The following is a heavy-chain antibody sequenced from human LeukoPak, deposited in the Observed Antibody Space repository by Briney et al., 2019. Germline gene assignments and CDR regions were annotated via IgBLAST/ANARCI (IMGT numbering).Heavy chain of an antibody. CDR2: INSDGSST. V-gene: IGHV3-74*01. CDR3: ARDWGSGDYFDY. J-gene: IGHJ4*02. CDR1: GFTLSSYW. D-gene: IGHD3-16*01. Sequence: PGGSLRLSCAASGFTLSSYWMHWVRQAPGKGLVWVSRINSDGSSTSYADSVKGRFTISRDNAKNTLYLQMNSLRAEDTAVYYCARDWGSGDYFDYWGQGTLVTVSS.